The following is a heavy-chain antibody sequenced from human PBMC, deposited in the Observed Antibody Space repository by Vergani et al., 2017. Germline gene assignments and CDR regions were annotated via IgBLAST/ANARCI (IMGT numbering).Heavy chain of an antibody. J-gene: IGHJ4*02. V-gene: IGHV5-51*03. CDR2: IYPGDSDT. Sequence: EVALVQSGPEMRKPGESLKISCKGSEYSFGNYWIGWVRQMPGKGLEWMGIIYPGDSDTRYSPSFQGQVTISADKSISTAYLQWSSLKASDTAMYYCARRDGQGRLFDYWGQGTLVTVSS. CDR1: EYSFGNYW. CDR3: ARRDGQGRLFDY. D-gene: IGHD5-24*01.